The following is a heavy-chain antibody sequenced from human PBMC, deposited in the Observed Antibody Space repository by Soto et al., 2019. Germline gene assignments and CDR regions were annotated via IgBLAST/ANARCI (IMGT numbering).Heavy chain of an antibody. CDR1: GVSISSSSDS. Sequence: QLQLQESGPGLVKPSETLSLTCTVSGVSISSSSDSWGWIRQSPGKGLEWIGSIYYSGSAYYHPSLKRRLTISVDTPKNQFSLKLSSVTASDTAVYYCARHKVAALHFDYWGQGTLVTVSS. J-gene: IGHJ4*02. CDR2: IYYSGSA. D-gene: IGHD6-25*01. V-gene: IGHV4-39*01. CDR3: ARHKVAALHFDY.